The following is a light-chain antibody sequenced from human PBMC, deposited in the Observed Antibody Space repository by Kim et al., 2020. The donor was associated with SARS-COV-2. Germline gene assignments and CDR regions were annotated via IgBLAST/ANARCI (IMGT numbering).Light chain of an antibody. CDR3: QQYHNWPWT. CDR1: QLVSSS. V-gene: IGKV3-15*01. CDR2: RTS. Sequence: EIVMTQSPATLSVSPGERATLSCRASQLVSSSALAWYQHKPGHSPSLLIYRTSTRATGVPARFSGSRSGTEFTLTISSLQSEDFAIYYCQQYHNWPWTFGQGTKLE. J-gene: IGKJ2*02.